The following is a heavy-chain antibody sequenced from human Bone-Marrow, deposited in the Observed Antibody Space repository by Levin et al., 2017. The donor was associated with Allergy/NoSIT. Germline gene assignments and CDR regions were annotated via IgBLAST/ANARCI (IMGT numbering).Heavy chain of an antibody. CDR1: GFTFSSYS. V-gene: IGHV3-21*01. D-gene: IGHD2-15*01. J-gene: IGHJ4*02. CDR2: ISSSSSYI. CDR3: ARDRSKGGRGFDY. Sequence: GESLKISCAASGFTFSSYSMNWVRQAPGKGLEWVSSISSSSSYIYYADSVKGRFTISRDNAKNSLYLQMNSLRAEDTAVYYCARDRSKGGRGFDYWGQGTLVTVSS.